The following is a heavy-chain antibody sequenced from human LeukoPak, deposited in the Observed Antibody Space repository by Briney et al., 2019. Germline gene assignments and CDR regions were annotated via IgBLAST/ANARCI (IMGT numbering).Heavy chain of an antibody. CDR2: ISSSSSTI. J-gene: IGHJ4*02. CDR1: GFTFSSYS. V-gene: IGHV3-48*01. D-gene: IGHD3-22*01. Sequence: GGSLRLSCAASGFTFSSYSMNWVRQAPGKGLEWVSYISSSSSTIYYADSVKGRFTISRDNAKNSLYLQMNSLKTEDTAVYYCTTERDSSGCYWGQGTLVTVSS. CDR3: TTERDSSGCY.